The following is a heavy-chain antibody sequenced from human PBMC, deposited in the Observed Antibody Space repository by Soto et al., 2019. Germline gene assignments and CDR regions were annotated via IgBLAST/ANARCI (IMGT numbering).Heavy chain of an antibody. Sequence: PWWSXSLSCTTSGFPFCNFSSKWLGQAPGKGLEWVSYISSSGNTIYYADSVKGRFTISRDNAKNSLYLKMNSLRAEDTAVYYCEREDGSGYSFEYWGQGTLVTVS. J-gene: IGHJ4*02. CDR2: ISSSGNTI. CDR1: GFPFCNFS. D-gene: IGHD3-22*01. CDR3: EREDGSGYSFEY. V-gene: IGHV3-48*04.